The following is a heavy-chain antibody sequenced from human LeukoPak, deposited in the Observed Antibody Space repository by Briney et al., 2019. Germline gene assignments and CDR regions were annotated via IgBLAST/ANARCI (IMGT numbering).Heavy chain of an antibody. CDR1: GYTFTSYG. V-gene: IGHV1-2*02. CDR2: INPNSGGT. CDR3: ARGVPAAMRFAFDI. Sequence: ASVKVSCKASGYTFTSYGISWVRQAPGQGLEWMGWINPNSGGTNYAEKFQGRVTMTRDTSISTAYMELSRLRSDDTAVYYCARGVPAAMRFAFDIWGQGTMVTVSS. J-gene: IGHJ3*02. D-gene: IGHD2-2*01.